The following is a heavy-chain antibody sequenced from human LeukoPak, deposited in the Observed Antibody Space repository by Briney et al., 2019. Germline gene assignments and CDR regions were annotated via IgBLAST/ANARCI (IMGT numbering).Heavy chain of an antibody. D-gene: IGHD5-18*01. CDR2: IWYDGSNK. Sequence: GGSLRLSCAASGFTFSSYGMHWVRQAPGKGLEWVAVIWYDGSNKYYADSVKGRFTISRDNSKNTLYLQMNSLRAEDTAVYYCATSSLRVRQLWCDAFDIWGQGTMVTVSS. V-gene: IGHV3-33*01. J-gene: IGHJ3*02. CDR1: GFTFSSYG. CDR3: ATSSLRVRQLWCDAFDI.